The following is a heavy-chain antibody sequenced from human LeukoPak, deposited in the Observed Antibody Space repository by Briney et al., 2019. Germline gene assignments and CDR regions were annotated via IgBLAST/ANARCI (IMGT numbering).Heavy chain of an antibody. Sequence: SETLSLTCTVSGGSISSYYWSWIRQPLGKGLEWIGYIYYSGSTNYNPSLKSRVTISVDTSKNQFSLKLSSVTAADTAVYYCARGGYDFWSGYYMGFDYWGQGTLVTVSS. D-gene: IGHD3-3*01. CDR3: ARGGYDFWSGYYMGFDY. V-gene: IGHV4-59*08. CDR2: IYYSGST. CDR1: GGSISSYY. J-gene: IGHJ4*02.